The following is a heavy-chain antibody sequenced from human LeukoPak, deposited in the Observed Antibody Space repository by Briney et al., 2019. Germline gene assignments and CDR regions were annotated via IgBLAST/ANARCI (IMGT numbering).Heavy chain of an antibody. J-gene: IGHJ6*02. CDR2: IIPIFGTA. Sequence: ASVKVSCKASGGTFISYAISWVRQAPGQGLEWMGGIIPIFGTANYAQKFQGRVTITADESTSTAYMELSSLRSEDTAVYYCASPYYGSGITAPDGWGQGTTVPGSS. CDR1: GGTFISYA. D-gene: IGHD3-10*01. V-gene: IGHV1-69*13. CDR3: ASPYYGSGITAPDG.